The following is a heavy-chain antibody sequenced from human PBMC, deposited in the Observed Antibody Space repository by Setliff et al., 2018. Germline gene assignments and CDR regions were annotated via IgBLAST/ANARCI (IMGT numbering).Heavy chain of an antibody. J-gene: IGHJ4*02. CDR1: GGSISSGGFY. CDR3: ARESATIGEFPLYYFDK. CDR2: FHTGGAT. Sequence: SETLSLTCSVSGGSISSGGFYWSWIRQSAGRGLEWIGHFHTGGATDYYLSLKSRVTISLDSSKNQFSLRLSSVTAADAAVYFCARESATIGEFPLYYFDKWGQGIQVTVSS. D-gene: IGHD3-10*01. V-gene: IGHV4-61*09.